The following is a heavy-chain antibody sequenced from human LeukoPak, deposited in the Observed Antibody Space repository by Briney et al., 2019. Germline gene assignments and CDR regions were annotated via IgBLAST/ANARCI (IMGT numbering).Heavy chain of an antibody. D-gene: IGHD1-26*01. V-gene: IGHV5-51*01. J-gene: IGHJ4*02. CDR3: ARMTGSYHSPLGY. Sequence: GESLKISCKGSGYSSTSSWIGWVRQMPGKGLEWMGIIYPGDSQTRYSPSFQGQVTISADKSISTAYLQWSSPKASDTATYYCARMTGSYHSPLGYWGQGTLVTVSS. CDR1: GYSSTSSW. CDR2: IYPGDSQT.